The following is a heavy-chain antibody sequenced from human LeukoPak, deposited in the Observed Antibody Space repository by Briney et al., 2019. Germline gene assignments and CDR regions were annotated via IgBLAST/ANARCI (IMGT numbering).Heavy chain of an antibody. J-gene: IGHJ4*02. CDR3: TTRIWFGELPLDY. V-gene: IGHV3-15*01. D-gene: IGHD3-10*01. CDR1: GFTFSNAW. CDR2: IKSKTDGGTT. Sequence: GGSLRLSCAASGFTFSNAWMSWVRQAPGKGLEWVGRIKSKTDGGTTDYAAPVKGRFTISKDDSKNTLYLQMDSLKTEDTAVYYCTTRIWFGELPLDYWGQGTGVTVSS.